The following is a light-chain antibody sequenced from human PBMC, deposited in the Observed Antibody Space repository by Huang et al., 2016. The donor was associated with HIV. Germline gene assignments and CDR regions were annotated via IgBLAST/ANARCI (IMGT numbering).Light chain of an antibody. Sequence: DIVMTQSPPSLAVTPGEPASISCKSSQSLLQKNGYNYVDWYLQKPGQSPNLLIHLGFSRASGVPDRFSGGGSGTGFSLNLTRVEAEDAGIYYCMEGLQAPYTFGQGTKLEIK. V-gene: IGKV2-28*01. CDR3: MEGLQAPYT. J-gene: IGKJ2*01. CDR1: QSLLQKNGYNY. CDR2: LGF.